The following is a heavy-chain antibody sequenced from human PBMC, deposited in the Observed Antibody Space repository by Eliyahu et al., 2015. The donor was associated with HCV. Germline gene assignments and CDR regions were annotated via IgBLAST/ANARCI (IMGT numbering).Heavy chain of an antibody. CDR2: FDPEDGET. D-gene: IGHD3-22*01. J-gene: IGHJ4*02. Sequence: LEWMGGFDPEDGETIYAQKFQGRVTMTEDTSTDTSYMELSSLRSEDTAVYYCATGVGYYDSSGYYGYWGQGTLVTVSS. CDR3: ATGVGYYDSSGYYGY. V-gene: IGHV1-24*01.